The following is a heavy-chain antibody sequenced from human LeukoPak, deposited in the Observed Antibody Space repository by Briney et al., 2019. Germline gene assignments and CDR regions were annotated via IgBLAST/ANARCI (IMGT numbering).Heavy chain of an antibody. CDR3: ARGAYCGGDCANDAFDI. J-gene: IGHJ3*02. Sequence: ASVKVSCKVSGYTLTELSMHWARQAPGKGLEWMGGFDPEDGETIYAQKFQGRVTMTEDTSTDAAYMELSSLRSEDTAVYYCARGAYCGGDCANDAFDIWGQGTMVTVSS. CDR2: FDPEDGET. V-gene: IGHV1-24*01. D-gene: IGHD2-21*02. CDR1: GYTLTELS.